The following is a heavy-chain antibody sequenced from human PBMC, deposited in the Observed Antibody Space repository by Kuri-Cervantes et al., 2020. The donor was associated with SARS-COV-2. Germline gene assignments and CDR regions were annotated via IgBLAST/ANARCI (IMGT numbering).Heavy chain of an antibody. J-gene: IGHJ6*02. D-gene: IGHD6-13*01. Sequence: SETLSLTCAVFGVPLNTYSWSWVRQSPGKGLQWIGEINHSGGTKYRPSLRGRVSISIDASKNQVSLKLTSVTAADAAVYYCARVAAGTIEDYYYGMDVWGQGTTVTVSS. CDR3: ARVAAGTIEDYYYGMDV. CDR1: GVPLNTYS. CDR2: INHSGGT. V-gene: IGHV4-34*01.